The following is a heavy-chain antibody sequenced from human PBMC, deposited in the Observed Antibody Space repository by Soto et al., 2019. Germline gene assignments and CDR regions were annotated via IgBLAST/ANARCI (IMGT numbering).Heavy chain of an antibody. CDR2: ISSNSGTK. CDR1: AFTFSTYS. J-gene: IGHJ5*02. Sequence: EVQLVESGGGLVQPGGSLRLSCEASAFTFSTYSMNWVRQAPGKGLEWVSYISSNSGTKYYADPVKGRFTISRDDAKNSLYLQMSSLRDEDTAIYYCARYVDTSMVMRYFDPWGQGTLVTVSS. V-gene: IGHV3-48*02. D-gene: IGHD5-18*01. CDR3: ARYVDTSMVMRYFDP.